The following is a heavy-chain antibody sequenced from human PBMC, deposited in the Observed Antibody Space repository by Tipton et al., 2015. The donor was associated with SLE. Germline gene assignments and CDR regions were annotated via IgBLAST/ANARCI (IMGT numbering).Heavy chain of an antibody. CDR2: IYNNGNT. CDR1: GASISSHY. J-gene: IGHJ5*02. D-gene: IGHD7-27*01. CDR3: ARAKRSSSTWGYWFAP. V-gene: IGHV4-59*11. Sequence: LRLSCTVSGASISSHYWNWIRQPPGKGLEWIGIIYNNGNTNYNPSLKSRVTISVDTSRNQFFLKLSSVTAADTALYYCARAKRSSSTWGYWFAPRVQGTLATVSS.